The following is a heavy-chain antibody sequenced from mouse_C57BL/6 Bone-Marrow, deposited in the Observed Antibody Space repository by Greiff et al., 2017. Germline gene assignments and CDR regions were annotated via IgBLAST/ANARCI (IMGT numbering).Heavy chain of an antibody. CDR2: INPNNGGT. V-gene: IGHV1-22*01. CDR1: GYTFTDYN. CDR3: ARKGGPAY. J-gene: IGHJ3*01. Sequence: VQLKQSGPELVKPGASVKMSCKASGYTFTDYNMHWVKQSHGKSLEWIGYINPNNGGTSYNQKFKGKATLAVNKSSSTADMERRSLTSEDSAVYYCARKGGPAYWGQGTLVTVSA.